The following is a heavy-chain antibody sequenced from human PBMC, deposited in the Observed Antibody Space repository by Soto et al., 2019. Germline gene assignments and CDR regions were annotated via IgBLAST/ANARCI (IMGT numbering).Heavy chain of an antibody. Sequence: PGGSLRLSCAASGFTVSSNYMSWVRQAPGKGLEWVSVIYSGGSTYYADSVKGRFTISRDNSKNTLYLQMNSLRAEDTAVYYCASEDYSNAPFDYWGQGTLVTVSS. J-gene: IGHJ4*02. V-gene: IGHV3-66*01. CDR1: GFTVSSNY. CDR3: ASEDYSNAPFDY. CDR2: IYSGGST. D-gene: IGHD4-4*01.